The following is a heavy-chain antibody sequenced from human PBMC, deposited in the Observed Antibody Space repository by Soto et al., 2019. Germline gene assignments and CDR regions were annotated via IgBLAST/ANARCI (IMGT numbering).Heavy chain of an antibody. CDR2: IWYDGNNK. D-gene: IGHD5-12*01. CDR3: ARDPLKMATTKGGLDY. J-gene: IGHJ4*02. Sequence: QVQLVESGGGVVQPGRSLRLSCAASGFSFSSYGMHWVRQAPGKGLEWVAVIWYDGNNKDYADSVKGRFTISRDNSKNXLYLQMNSLRAEDTAVYYCARDPLKMATTKGGLDYWGQGTLVTVSS. V-gene: IGHV3-33*01. CDR1: GFSFSSYG.